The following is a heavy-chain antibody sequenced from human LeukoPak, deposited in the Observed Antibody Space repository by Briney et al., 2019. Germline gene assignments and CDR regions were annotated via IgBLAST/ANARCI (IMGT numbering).Heavy chain of an antibody. CDR1: GGSISSYY. CDR2: IYSSGST. J-gene: IGHJ3*02. D-gene: IGHD6-13*01. Sequence: SETLSLTCTVSGGSISSYYWSWIRQPPGKGLEWIGYIYSSGSTNYNPSLKSRVTISVDTSKNQFSLKLSSVTAADTAVYYCARGDSSSWYLGAFDIWGQGTMVTVSS. V-gene: IGHV4-59*12. CDR3: ARGDSSSWYLGAFDI.